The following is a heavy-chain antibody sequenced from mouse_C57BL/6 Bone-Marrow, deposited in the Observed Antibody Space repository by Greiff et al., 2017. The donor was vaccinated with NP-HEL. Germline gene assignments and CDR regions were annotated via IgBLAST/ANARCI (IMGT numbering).Heavy chain of an antibody. Sequence: VQLQQSGAELVRPGASVKLSCTASGFNIKDDYMHWVKQRPEQGLEWIGWIDPENGDTEYASKFQGKATITADTASNTAYLQLRSLTSEDTAVYYCTTSAIYDGDYCFAYWGQGTLVTVSA. CDR2: IDPENGDT. V-gene: IGHV14-4*01. CDR1: GFNIKDDY. CDR3: TTSAIYDGDYCFAY. J-gene: IGHJ3*01. D-gene: IGHD2-3*01.